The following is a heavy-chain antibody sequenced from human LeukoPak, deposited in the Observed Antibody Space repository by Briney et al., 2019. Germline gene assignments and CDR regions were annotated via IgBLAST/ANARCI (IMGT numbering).Heavy chain of an antibody. CDR1: GFPFRSYY. J-gene: IGHJ4*02. CDR3: VRENHGSFDY. V-gene: IGHV3-21*01. CDR2: ISSRSTYI. Sequence: GGSLRLSCAASGFPFRSYYVNWVRQAPGKGLEWVSCISSRSTYIFYSDSVRGRFAISRDDARNSLHLQLNSLRAEDTAVYYCVRENHGSFDYWGQGSLVTVSS. D-gene: IGHD1-14*01.